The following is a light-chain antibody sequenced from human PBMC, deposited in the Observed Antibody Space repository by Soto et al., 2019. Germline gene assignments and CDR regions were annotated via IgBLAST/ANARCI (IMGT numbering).Light chain of an antibody. CDR2: GAS. V-gene: IGKV3-20*01. J-gene: IGKJ5*01. CDR3: QQYGSSIT. Sequence: EIVLTQSPGTLSLSPGEGATLSCRAGQSVSSSQLAWYQKKPGQATRLLVYGASSRATGIPERFSGSVSETDFTLPISRLEPEDFAVFYCQQYGSSITLGQGTRLEI. CDR1: QSVSSSQ.